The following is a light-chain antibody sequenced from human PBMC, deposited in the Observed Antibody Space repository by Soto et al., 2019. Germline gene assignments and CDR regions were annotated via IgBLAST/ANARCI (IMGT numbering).Light chain of an antibody. CDR2: KAS. CDR3: QQYNSYLWT. V-gene: IGKV1-5*03. J-gene: IGKJ1*01. Sequence: IRMNQSPSTLSGSVGDSVPITCRASQTISSWLAWYQQKPGKAPKLLIYKASTLKSGVPSRFSGSGSGTEFTLTISSLQPDDFATYYCQQYNSYLWTFGQGTKVDIK. CDR1: QTISSW.